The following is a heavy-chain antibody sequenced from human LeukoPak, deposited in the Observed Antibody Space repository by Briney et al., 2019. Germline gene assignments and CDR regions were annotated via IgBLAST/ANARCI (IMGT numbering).Heavy chain of an antibody. J-gene: IGHJ4*02. V-gene: IGHV1-24*01. CDR1: GYTLTELS. CDR3: ATRPNVQLERRYYFDY. D-gene: IGHD1-1*01. CDR2: FDPEDGET. Sequence: ASVKVSCKVSGYTLTELSMHWVRQAPGKGLEWMGGFDPEDGETIYAQKFQGRVTMTEDTSTDTAYVELSSLRSEDTAVYYCATRPNVQLERRYYFDYWGQGTLVTVSS.